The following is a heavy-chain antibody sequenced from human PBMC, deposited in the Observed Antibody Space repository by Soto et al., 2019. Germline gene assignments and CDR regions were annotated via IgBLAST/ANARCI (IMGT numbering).Heavy chain of an antibody. J-gene: IGHJ6*02. D-gene: IGHD1-1*01. Sequence: SVKVSCKSSGGTFRSHSINWVRQAPGQGLEWMGGIIPIFGPANFAKKFKGRVTITADESTTTAYMELSSLTSEDTAVYYCATGSFTSTGGRIGYHYNAMDVWGQGTTVTVSS. V-gene: IGHV1-69*13. CDR3: ATGSFTSTGGRIGYHYNAMDV. CDR2: IIPIFGPA. CDR1: GGTFRSHS.